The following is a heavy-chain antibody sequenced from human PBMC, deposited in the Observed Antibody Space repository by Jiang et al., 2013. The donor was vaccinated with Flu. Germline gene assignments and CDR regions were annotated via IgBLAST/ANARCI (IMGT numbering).Heavy chain of an antibody. J-gene: IGHJ5*02. CDR3: ARDFDTSGYSSGWYDH. CDR1: GDSVSSNSAA. Sequence: QTLSLTCAISGDSVSSNSAAWNWIRQSPSRGLEWLGRTYYRSKWYNDYAVSVKSRITINPDTSKNQFSLQLNSVTPEDTAVYYCARDFDTSGYSSGWYDHWGQGTLVTVSS. CDR2: TYYRSKWYN. V-gene: IGHV6-1*01. D-gene: IGHD6-19*01.